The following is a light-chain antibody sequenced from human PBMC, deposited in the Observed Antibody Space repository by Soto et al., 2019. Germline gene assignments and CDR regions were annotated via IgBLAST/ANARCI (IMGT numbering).Light chain of an antibody. CDR2: GAS. Sequence: EIVLTQSPGTLYLSPGERATLSCRASQSVSSSYLVWYQQKPGQAPRLLTYGASSRATGIPDRFSGSGSGTDFTLTISRLEPEDFAVYYCQQYGSSPNTFGQGTKLEIK. V-gene: IGKV3-20*01. CDR1: QSVSSSY. CDR3: QQYGSSPNT. J-gene: IGKJ2*01.